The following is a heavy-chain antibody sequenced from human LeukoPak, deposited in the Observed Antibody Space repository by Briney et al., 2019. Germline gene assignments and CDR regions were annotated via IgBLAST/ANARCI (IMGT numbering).Heavy chain of an antibody. V-gene: IGHV3-21*01. Sequence: GGSLRLSCAASGFTFSSYSMNWVRQAPGKGLEWVSSISSSSSYIYYADSVKGRSTISRDNAKNSLYLQMNSLRAEDTAVYYCARSDSSGYYYPDYWGQGTLVTVSS. CDR3: ARSDSSGYYYPDY. CDR2: ISSSSSYI. CDR1: GFTFSSYS. D-gene: IGHD3-22*01. J-gene: IGHJ4*02.